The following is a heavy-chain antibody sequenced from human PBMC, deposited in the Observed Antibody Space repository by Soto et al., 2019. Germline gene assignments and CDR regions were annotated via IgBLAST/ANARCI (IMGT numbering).Heavy chain of an antibody. J-gene: IGHJ3*02. CDR1: GFNFSTYG. D-gene: IGHD3-16*02. CDR3: AKDKCYRRMTCAFDI. CDR2: ISYDGSSK. V-gene: IGHV3-30*18. Sequence: QVQLVESGGGVVQPGRSLRLSCAASGFNFSTYGMHWVRQAPGKGLEWVAMISYDGSSKHYGDSMKGRFTISRDNSKNTVYLPMNSPRAEDTAVYYCAKDKCYRRMTCAFDIWGQGTMVTVSS.